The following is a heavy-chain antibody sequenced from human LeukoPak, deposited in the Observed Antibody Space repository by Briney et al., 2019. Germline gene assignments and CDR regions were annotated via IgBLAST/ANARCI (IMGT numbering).Heavy chain of an antibody. J-gene: IGHJ6*03. V-gene: IGHV1-69*05. D-gene: IGHD3-16*01. Sequence: SVKVSCKASGGTFSSYAISWVRQAPGQGLEWMGGIIPIFGTANYAQKFQGRVTITTDESTSTAYMELSSLRSEDTAVYYCASPSLGSSSFYYYMDVWGRGTTVTVSS. CDR2: IIPIFGTA. CDR1: GGTFSSYA. CDR3: ASPSLGSSSFYYYMDV.